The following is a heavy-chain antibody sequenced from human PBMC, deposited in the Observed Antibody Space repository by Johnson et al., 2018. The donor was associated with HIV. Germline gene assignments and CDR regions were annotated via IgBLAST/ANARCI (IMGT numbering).Heavy chain of an antibody. CDR3: AREEGTDILTRGDAFDI. CDR1: GFTFSSYA. Sequence: QVQLVESGGGVLQPGRSLRLYCAASGFTFSSYAMHWVRQAPGKGLEWVAVISYDGSNKYYADYVKGRFTISRDNSKNTLYLQMNSLRAEDTAVYYCAREEGTDILTRGDAFDIWGQGTMVTVSS. CDR2: ISYDGSNK. D-gene: IGHD3-9*01. V-gene: IGHV3-30*04. J-gene: IGHJ3*02.